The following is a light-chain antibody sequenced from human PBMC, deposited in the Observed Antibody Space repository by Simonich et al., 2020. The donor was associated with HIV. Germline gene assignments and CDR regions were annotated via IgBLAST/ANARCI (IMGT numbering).Light chain of an antibody. CDR2: DDN. V-gene: IGLV6-57*03. CDR1: RGSIASNY. CDR3: QSYDNSNLV. J-gene: IGLJ3*02. Sequence: NFMLTQPHSVSESPGKTVTISCTRSRGSIASNYVQWYQQRPGSAPTTVIYDDNLRPTGVPDRFSGSIDSSSNSASLTISGLKTEDEADYYCQSYDNSNLVFGGGTKLTVL.